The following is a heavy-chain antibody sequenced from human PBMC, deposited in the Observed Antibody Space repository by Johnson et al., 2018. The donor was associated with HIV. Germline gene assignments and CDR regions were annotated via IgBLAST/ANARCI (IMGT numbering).Heavy chain of an antibody. V-gene: IGHV3-30-3*01. CDR1: GFTFSSYA. Sequence: QVQLVESGGGVVQPGRSLRLSCAASGFTFSSYAMHWVRQAPGKGLEWVAVISYDGSNKYYAASVKGRFPISRDNSKNTLYLQMNGRRAEDTAVYYCAKERSGSYSGADAFDIWGQGTMVTVSS. CDR3: AKERSGSYSGADAFDI. J-gene: IGHJ3*02. D-gene: IGHD1-26*01. CDR2: ISYDGSNK.